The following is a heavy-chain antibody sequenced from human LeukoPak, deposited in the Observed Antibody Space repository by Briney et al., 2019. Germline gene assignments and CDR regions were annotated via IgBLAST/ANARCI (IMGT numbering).Heavy chain of an antibody. V-gene: IGHV3-64*01. CDR2: ISSNGGST. CDR1: GFTFSRYW. J-gene: IGHJ4*02. Sequence: PGGSLRLSCAASGFTFSRYWMHWVRQAPGKGLEYVAAISSNGGSTYYGNSVKGRFTISRDNFKNTVYLQMGSLRPEDMAVYYCARDGYCSSTTCVGYFDYWGQGTLVTVSS. CDR3: ARDGYCSSTTCVGYFDY. D-gene: IGHD2-2*01.